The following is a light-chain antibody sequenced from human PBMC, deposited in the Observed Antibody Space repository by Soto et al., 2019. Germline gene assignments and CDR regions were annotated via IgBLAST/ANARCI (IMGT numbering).Light chain of an antibody. CDR3: SSYAATNTLVV. V-gene: IGLV2-8*01. CDR1: SSDVGGYNY. CDR2: EVT. J-gene: IGLJ2*01. Sequence: QSALTQPPSASGSLGQSVTISCTGTSSDVGGYNYVSWYQQHPGKAPKLMIFEVTQRPSGVPDRFSGSKSGNTASLTVSGLQAEDEADYYCSSYAATNTLVVFGGGTKLTVL.